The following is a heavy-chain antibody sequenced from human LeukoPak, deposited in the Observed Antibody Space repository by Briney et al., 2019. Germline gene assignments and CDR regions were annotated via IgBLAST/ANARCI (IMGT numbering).Heavy chain of an antibody. CDR2: INPSGGST. J-gene: IGHJ4*02. V-gene: IGHV1-46*01. Sequence: ASVKVSCKASGYTFTSYGINWVRQAPGQGLEWMGIINPSGGSTSYAQKFQGRVTMTRDTSTSTVYMELSSLRSEDTAVYYCVTKEYDSSGYHDYWGQGTLVTVSS. D-gene: IGHD3-22*01. CDR1: GYTFTSYG. CDR3: VTKEYDSSGYHDY.